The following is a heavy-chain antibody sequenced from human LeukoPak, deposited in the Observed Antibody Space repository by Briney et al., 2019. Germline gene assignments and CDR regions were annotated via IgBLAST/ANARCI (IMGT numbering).Heavy chain of an antibody. V-gene: IGHV4-4*07. Sequence: SETLSLTCSVSGGSISSYYWSWIRQPAGKGLEWIGRIYTSGSTNYNPSLKSRVTMSVDTSKNQFSLKLSSVTAADTAVYYCAREGYGHVGSVYYYYMDVWGKGTTVTVSS. CDR1: GGSISSYY. J-gene: IGHJ6*03. CDR2: IYTSGST. CDR3: AREGYGHVGSVYYYYMDV. D-gene: IGHD5-12*01.